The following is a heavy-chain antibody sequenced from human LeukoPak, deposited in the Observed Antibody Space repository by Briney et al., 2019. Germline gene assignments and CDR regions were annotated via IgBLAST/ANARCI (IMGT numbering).Heavy chain of an antibody. CDR3: ARDYRTAGGQYNWFDP. J-gene: IGHJ5*02. CDR1: GFTFREYD. D-gene: IGHD6-13*01. CDR2: ISSSGSTI. V-gene: IGHV3-11*04. Sequence: GGSLSLSCAASGFTFREYDITWVRQARGKGLEWVSYISSSGSTIYYADSVKGLFTISRDNAKNSLYLQMNSLRAEDTAVYYCARDYRTAGGQYNWFDPWGQGTLVIVSS.